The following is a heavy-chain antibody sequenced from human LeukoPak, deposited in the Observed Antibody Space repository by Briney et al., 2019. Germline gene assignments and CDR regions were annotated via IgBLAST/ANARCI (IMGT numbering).Heavy chain of an antibody. CDR1: GFIFHNYA. CDR3: AKDIGQESGPLIPYFDY. Sequence: PGGSLRLSCAASGFIFHNYAMHWVRQAPGKGPEWVSGISWNSDNVGYADSVKGRFTISRDNAKNSLYLQMNSLRVEDTALYYCAKDIGQESGPLIPYFDYWGQGTLVTVSS. D-gene: IGHD3-10*01. V-gene: IGHV3-9*01. CDR2: ISWNSDNV. J-gene: IGHJ4*02.